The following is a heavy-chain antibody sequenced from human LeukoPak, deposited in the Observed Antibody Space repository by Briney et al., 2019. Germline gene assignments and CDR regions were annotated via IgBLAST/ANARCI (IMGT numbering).Heavy chain of an antibody. V-gene: IGHV3-21*01. Sequence: GGSLRLSCAASGFTFSSYSMNWVRQAPGKGLEWVSSISSGSSYIYYTDSVKGRFTISRDNAKNSLYLQMNSLRAVDTAVYYCAREDASAFDIWGQGTMVTVSS. CDR3: AREDASAFDI. CDR1: GFTFSSYS. D-gene: IGHD2-2*01. J-gene: IGHJ3*02. CDR2: ISSGSSYI.